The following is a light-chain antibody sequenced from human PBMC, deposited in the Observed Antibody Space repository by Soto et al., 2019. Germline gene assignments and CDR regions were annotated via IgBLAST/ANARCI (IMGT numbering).Light chain of an antibody. CDR3: QEYNYWHPIT. J-gene: IGKJ4*01. CDR1: QNIGNK. Sequence: IVMTQSPGTLSVSPGERATLSXXXXQNIGNKVGXXXXXXXXAPRLLIYGASTRATGIPVRFSGSGSGTEFTLTITSLQSEDSAVYYCQEYNYWHPITFGGGTKV. V-gene: IGKV3-15*01. CDR2: GAS.